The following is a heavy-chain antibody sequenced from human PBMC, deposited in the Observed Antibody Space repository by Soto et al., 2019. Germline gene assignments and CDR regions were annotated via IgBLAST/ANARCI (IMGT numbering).Heavy chain of an antibody. CDR3: ARDRRYYDSSGYWEIDY. V-gene: IGHV3-30-3*01. J-gene: IGHJ4*02. CDR1: GFTFSSYA. D-gene: IGHD3-22*01. CDR2: ISYDGSNK. Sequence: PGGSLRLSCAASGFTFSSYAMHWVRQAPGKGLEWVAVISYDGSNKYYADSVKGRFTISRDNSKNTLYLQMNSLRAEDTAVHYCARDRRYYDSSGYWEIDYWGQGTLVTVSS.